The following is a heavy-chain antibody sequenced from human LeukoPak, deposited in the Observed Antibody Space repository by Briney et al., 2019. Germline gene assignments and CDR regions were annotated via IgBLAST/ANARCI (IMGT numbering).Heavy chain of an antibody. D-gene: IGHD2-15*01. J-gene: IGHJ4*02. CDR2: IYYSGST. CDR1: GGSVSSGGDY. V-gene: IGHV4-61*08. Sequence: NASETLSLTCAVSGGSVSSGGDYWSWIRQPPGKGLEWIGYIYYSGSTNYNSSLKSRVTISVDTSKNQFSLKLSSVTAADTAVYYCARGLSAIVYWGQGTLVTVSS. CDR3: ARGLSAIVY.